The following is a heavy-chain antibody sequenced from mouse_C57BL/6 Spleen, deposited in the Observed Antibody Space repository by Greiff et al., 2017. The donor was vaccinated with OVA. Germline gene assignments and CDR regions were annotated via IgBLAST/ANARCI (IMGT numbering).Heavy chain of an antibody. CDR3: ARAHNYPFDY. CDR2: ISYDGSN. CDR1: GYSITSGYY. V-gene: IGHV3-6*01. J-gene: IGHJ2*01. Sequence: DVKLQESGPGLVKPSQSLSLTCSVTGYSITSGYYWNWIRQFPGNKLEWMGYISYDGSNNYNPSLKNRISITRDTSKNQFFLKLNSVTTEDTATYYCARAHNYPFDYWGQGTTLTVSS. D-gene: IGHD1-3*01.